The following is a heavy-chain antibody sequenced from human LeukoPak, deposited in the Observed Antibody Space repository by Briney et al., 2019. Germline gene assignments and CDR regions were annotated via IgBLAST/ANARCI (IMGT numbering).Heavy chain of an antibody. CDR1: GYTFTSYY. CDR3: ARAKYLPAATSGMLLGY. V-gene: IGHV1-2*02. CDR2: INPNSGGT. D-gene: IGHD2-2*01. J-gene: IGHJ4*02. Sequence: GASVKVSCKASGYTFTSYYMHWVRQAPGQGLEWMGWINPNSGGTNYAQKFQGRVTMTRDTSISTAYMELSRLRSDDTAVYYCARAKYLPAATSGMLLGYWGQGTLVTVSS.